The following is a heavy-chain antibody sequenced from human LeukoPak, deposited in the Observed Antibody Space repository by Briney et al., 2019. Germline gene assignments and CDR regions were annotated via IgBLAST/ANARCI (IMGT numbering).Heavy chain of an antibody. CDR3: ARAGGSGSYCLDY. V-gene: IGHV4-59*11. D-gene: IGHD3-10*01. J-gene: IGHJ4*02. Sequence: PSETLSLTCTVSGGSISSHYWSWIRQPPGKGLEWIGYIYYSGSTNYNPSLKSRVTISVDTSKNQFSLKLSSVTAADTAVYYCARAGGSGSYCLDYWGQGTLVTVSS. CDR2: IYYSGST. CDR1: GGSISSHY.